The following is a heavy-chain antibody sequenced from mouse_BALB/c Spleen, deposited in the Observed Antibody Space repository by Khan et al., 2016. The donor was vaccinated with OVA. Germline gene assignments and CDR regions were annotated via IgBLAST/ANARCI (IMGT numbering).Heavy chain of an antibody. D-gene: IGHD2-4*01. Sequence: QVQLKESGPGLVAPSQSLSITCTVSGFSLTSYGVNWVRQPPGKGLEWLGVIWGDGSTNSHSAIISSRSISKDNSKSQVFLKMNSLKTDDTATYYCAKIEYHDNVYAMDYWGQGTSVTVSS. V-gene: IGHV2-3*01. CDR2: IWGDGST. CDR3: AKIEYHDNVYAMDY. J-gene: IGHJ4*01. CDR1: GFSLTSYG.